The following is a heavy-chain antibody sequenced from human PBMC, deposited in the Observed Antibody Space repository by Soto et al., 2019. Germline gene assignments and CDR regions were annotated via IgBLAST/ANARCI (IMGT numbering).Heavy chain of an antibody. V-gene: IGHV1-69*13. D-gene: IGHD3-22*01. Sequence: PGASVKVSCKASGGTFSSYAISWVRQAPGQGLEWMGGIIPIFGTANYAQKFQGRVTITADESTSTAYMELSSLRSEDTAVYYCARVRAYYYDSSGYYYGFDYWGQGTLVTVSS. CDR1: GGTFSSYA. CDR3: ARVRAYYYDSSGYYYGFDY. J-gene: IGHJ4*02. CDR2: IIPIFGTA.